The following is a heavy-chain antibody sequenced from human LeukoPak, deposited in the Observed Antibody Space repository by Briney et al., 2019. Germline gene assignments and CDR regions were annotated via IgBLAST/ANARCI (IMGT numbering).Heavy chain of an antibody. J-gene: IGHJ6*03. V-gene: IGHV1-69*04. CDR1: VCTFSIYA. CDR2: IIPILGKA. CDR3: ARAGGLLWFRESYYYYYMDV. D-gene: IGHD3-10*01. Sequence: SVTVSCTSSVCTFSIYAISWMRQPPGQGLEWVGRIIPILGKANYAQKFHGRVTITADKSTSTAYMELSSLRSEDTAVYYCARAGGLLWFRESYYYYYMDVWGKGTTVTVSS.